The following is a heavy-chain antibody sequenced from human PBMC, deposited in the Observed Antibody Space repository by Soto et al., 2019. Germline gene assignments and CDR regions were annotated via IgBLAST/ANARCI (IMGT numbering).Heavy chain of an antibody. V-gene: IGHV1-69*06. CDR3: ARIDCTGGNCRPYAYYGLDV. CDR1: GGTFSSYS. Sequence: ASVKVSCKASGGTFSSYSISWVRQAPGHGLECMGWIIPMFGTANYAQKFQGRVTITADKSTSTAYMELSSLRSEDTAVYYCARIDCTGGNCRPYAYYGLDVWGQGTTVTVSS. CDR2: IIPMFGTA. J-gene: IGHJ6*02. D-gene: IGHD2-15*01.